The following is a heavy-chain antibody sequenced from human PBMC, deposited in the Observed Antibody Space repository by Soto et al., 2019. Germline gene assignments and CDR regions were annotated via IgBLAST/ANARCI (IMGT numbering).Heavy chain of an antibody. CDR1: GGSISSGGYS. CDR2: IYHSGST. CDR3: ARATSPGYCSGGNCENLEYYYYYGMDV. V-gene: IGHV4-30-2*01. J-gene: IGHJ6*02. D-gene: IGHD2-15*01. Sequence: SEPLSLTCAVSGGSISSGGYSWSWIRQPPGKGLEWIGYIYHSGSTYYNPSLKSRVTISVDRSKNQFSLKLSSVTAADTAVYYCARATSPGYCSGGNCENLEYYYYYGMDVWGQGTTVTVSS.